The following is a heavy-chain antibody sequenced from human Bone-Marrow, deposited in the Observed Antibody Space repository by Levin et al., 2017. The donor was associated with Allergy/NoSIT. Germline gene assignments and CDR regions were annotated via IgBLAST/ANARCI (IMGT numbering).Heavy chain of an antibody. CDR3: ARTNVEMAATDYFDY. V-gene: IGHV3-66*01. CDR1: GFTVSSNY. J-gene: IGHJ4*02. CDR2: IYSGGST. Sequence: GGSLRLSCAASGFTVSSNYMSWVRQAPGKGLEWVSVIYSGGSTYYADSVKGRFTISRDNSKNTLYLQMNSLRAEDTAVYYCARTNVEMAATDYFDYWGQGTLVTVSS. D-gene: IGHD5-24*01.